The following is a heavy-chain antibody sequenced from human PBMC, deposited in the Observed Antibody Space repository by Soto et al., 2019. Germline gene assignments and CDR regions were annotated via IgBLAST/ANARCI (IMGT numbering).Heavy chain of an antibody. CDR3: ARGGLTTPHSLDFDY. CDR2: INPNSGGT. J-gene: IGHJ4*02. Sequence: GASLKVSCKASGYTFTGYYMHWVRQAPGQGLEWMGWINPNSGGTNYAQKFQGWVTMTRDTSISTAYMELSRLRSDDTAVYYCARGGLTTPHSLDFDYWGQGTLVTVSS. V-gene: IGHV1-2*04. CDR1: GYTFTGYY. D-gene: IGHD4-17*01.